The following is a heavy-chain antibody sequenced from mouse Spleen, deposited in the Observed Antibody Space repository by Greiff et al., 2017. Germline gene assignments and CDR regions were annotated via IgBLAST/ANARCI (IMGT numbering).Heavy chain of an antibody. CDR1: GFTFSSYA. V-gene: IGHV5-9-4*01. J-gene: IGHJ2*01. Sequence: EVQGVESGGGLVKPGGSLKLSCAASGFTFSSYAMSWVRQSPEKRLEWVAEISSGGSYTYYPDTVTGRFTISRDDAKNTLYLEMSSLRSEDTAMYYCARGGNHEGFDYWGQGTTLTVSS. CDR3: ARGGNHEGFDY. D-gene: IGHD2-1*01. CDR2: ISSGGSYT.